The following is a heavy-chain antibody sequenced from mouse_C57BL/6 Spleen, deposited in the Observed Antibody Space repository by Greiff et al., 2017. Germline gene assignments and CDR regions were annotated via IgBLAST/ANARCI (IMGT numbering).Heavy chain of an antibody. Sequence: VQLQQPGAELVKPGASVKLSCKASGYTFTSYWMHWVKQRPGQGLEWIGMIHPNSGSTNYNEKFKSKATLTVDKSSSTAYMQLSSLTSEDSAVYYCARGVTGTGAMDYWGQGTSVTVSS. CDR2: IHPNSGST. J-gene: IGHJ4*01. CDR1: GYTFTSYW. D-gene: IGHD4-1*01. CDR3: ARGVTGTGAMDY. V-gene: IGHV1-64*01.